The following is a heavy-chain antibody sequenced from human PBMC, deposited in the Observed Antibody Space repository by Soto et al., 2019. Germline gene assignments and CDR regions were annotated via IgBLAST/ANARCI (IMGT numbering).Heavy chain of an antibody. Sequence: PSQTLSRTCAIRGDSVSSNSAASNCIRQSPSGGLEWLGRTYYRSRWYNDYAVSVRSRITISPDTSKNQFSLHLNSVTPEDTAVYYCAGTTSLQWYYMDVWGKGTTVTVSS. D-gene: IGHD1-7*01. CDR2: TYYRSRWYN. CDR3: AGTTSLQWYYMDV. J-gene: IGHJ6*03. CDR1: GDSVSSNSAA. V-gene: IGHV6-1*01.